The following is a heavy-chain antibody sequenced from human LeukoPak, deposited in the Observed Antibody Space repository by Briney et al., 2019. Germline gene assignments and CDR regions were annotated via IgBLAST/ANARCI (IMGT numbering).Heavy chain of an antibody. CDR1: GFTFSSYG. D-gene: IGHD3/OR15-3a*01. CDR2: IKQDGSEK. J-gene: IGHJ4*02. CDR3: ARDSETSNFWTGYAH. V-gene: IGHV3-7*01. Sequence: GGSLRLSCAASGFTFSSYGMHWVRQAPGKGLEWVANIKQDGSEKYYVDSVKGRFTISRDNAKNSLYLQMNSLRAEDTAVYYCARDSETSNFWTGYAHWGQGTLVTVSS.